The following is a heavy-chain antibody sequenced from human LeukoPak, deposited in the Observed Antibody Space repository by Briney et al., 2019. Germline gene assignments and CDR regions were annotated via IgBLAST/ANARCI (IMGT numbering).Heavy chain of an antibody. D-gene: IGHD3-22*01. Sequence: PSETLSLTCAVYGGSFSGYYWSWIRQPPGKGLEWIGEINHSGSTNYNPSLKSRVTISVDTSKNQFSLKLSSVTAADTAVYCCARREGGSISSGYYGDFDYWGQGTLVTVSS. CDR1: GGSFSGYY. CDR3: ARREGGSISSGYYGDFDY. J-gene: IGHJ4*02. CDR2: INHSGST. V-gene: IGHV4-34*01.